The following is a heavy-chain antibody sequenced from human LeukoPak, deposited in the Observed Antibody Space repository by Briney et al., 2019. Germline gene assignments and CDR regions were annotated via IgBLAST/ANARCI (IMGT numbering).Heavy chain of an antibody. J-gene: IGHJ6*02. CDR2: ISSSSSTI. V-gene: IGHV3-48*01. D-gene: IGHD2-15*01. CDR1: GFTFSSYS. Sequence: GGSLRLSCAASGFTFSSYSMNWVRQAPGKGLEWVSYISSSSSTIYYADSVKGRFTISRDNAKNSLYLQMNSLRAEDTAVYYCARGEGGLDYYYGMDVWGQGTTVTVSS. CDR3: ARGEGGLDYYYGMDV.